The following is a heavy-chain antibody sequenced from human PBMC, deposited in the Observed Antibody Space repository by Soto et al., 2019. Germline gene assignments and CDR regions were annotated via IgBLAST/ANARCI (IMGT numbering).Heavy chain of an antibody. Sequence: SGPTLVKLTQTLTLTCTFSGFSLSTSGMCVSWIRQPPGKALEWLARIGWDDDKYYSTSLKTRLTISKDTSKNQVVLTMTNMDPVDTATYYCARTNLIAAYVSYYFDYWGQGTLVTVSS. D-gene: IGHD6-25*01. J-gene: IGHJ4*02. CDR2: IGWDDDK. CDR1: GFSLSTSGMC. CDR3: ARTNLIAAYVSYYFDY. V-gene: IGHV2-70*11.